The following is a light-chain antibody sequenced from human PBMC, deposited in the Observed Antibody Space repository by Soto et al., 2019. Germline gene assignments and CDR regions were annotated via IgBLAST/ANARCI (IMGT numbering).Light chain of an antibody. V-gene: IGKV3D-15*01. Sequence: DIVMTQSPVTLSASPGERVTLSCRASQSVDINLAWYQQKPGQAPRLLIYEASIRASDIPSRFSGSGTGTDFTLTITSLQSEDFAIYFCQQYTKWPPRYTFGQGTKVEIK. J-gene: IGKJ2*01. CDR2: EAS. CDR1: QSVDIN. CDR3: QQYTKWPPRYT.